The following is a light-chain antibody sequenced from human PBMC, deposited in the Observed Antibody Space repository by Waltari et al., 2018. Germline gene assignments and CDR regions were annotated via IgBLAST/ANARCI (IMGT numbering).Light chain of an antibody. CDR1: SSNIGSNT. V-gene: IGLV1-44*01. J-gene: IGLJ1*01. Sequence: QSVLTQPPSASGTPGQRVTISCSGSSSNIGSNTVNWYQQLPGTAPKLLIYSNNQRPSGGPARFSGSKSGTSASRAISGLQSEDEADYYCAAWDDSLNGYVFGTGTKVTVL. CDR3: AAWDDSLNGYV. CDR2: SNN.